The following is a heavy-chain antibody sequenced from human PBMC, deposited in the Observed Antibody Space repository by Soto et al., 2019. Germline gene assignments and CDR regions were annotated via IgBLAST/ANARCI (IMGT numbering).Heavy chain of an antibody. J-gene: IGHJ4*02. CDR2: IYNTETF. CDR1: GVSVGSGSFY. CDR3: ARVPLRYSSSHNFDS. D-gene: IGHD6-19*01. V-gene: IGHV4-61*01. Sequence: SETLSLTCSVSGVSVGSGSFYWSWIRQPPGEGLEWIGFIYNTETFNYNPSLKSRVTLSVDASKHQFSLKLSSVTAADTAVYYCARVPLRYSSSHNFDSWGQGALVTVSS.